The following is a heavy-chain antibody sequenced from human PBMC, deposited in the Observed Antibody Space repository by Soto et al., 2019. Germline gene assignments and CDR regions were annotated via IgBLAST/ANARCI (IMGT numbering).Heavy chain of an antibody. CDR2: IYYSGST. V-gene: IGHV4-39*01. Sequence: QMQLQESGPGLVKPSETLSLTCTVSGGSISRNSYYWGWIRQPPGKGLEWIGSIYYSGSTYYNPSRKRRVTMSVATSKNPSALRLSSVTAADTAVYYSARHDWDGVDYWGQGTLVTVSS. CDR1: GGSISRNSYY. CDR3: ARHDWDGVDY. D-gene: IGHD3-9*01. J-gene: IGHJ4*02.